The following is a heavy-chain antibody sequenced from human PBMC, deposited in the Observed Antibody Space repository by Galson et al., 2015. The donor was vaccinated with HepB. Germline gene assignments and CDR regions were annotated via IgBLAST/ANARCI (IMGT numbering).Heavy chain of an antibody. CDR3: ARHQVSAGAYDSIDYFFYY. V-gene: IGHV5-10-1*01. D-gene: IGHD3-22*01. Sequence: QSGAEVKKPGESLRISCKGSGYIFTNYWISWVRQMPGKGLEWMGTIDPSDSFTNYNPSFQGHVTISADKSTRTAYLQWSGLKASDTAMYYCARHQVSAGAYDSIDYFFYYWGQGTLVSVSS. CDR2: IDPSDSFT. CDR1: GYIFTNYW. J-gene: IGHJ4*02.